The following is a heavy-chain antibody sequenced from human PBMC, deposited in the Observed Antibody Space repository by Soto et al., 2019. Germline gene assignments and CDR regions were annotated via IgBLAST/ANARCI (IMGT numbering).Heavy chain of an antibody. CDR1: GFTFSSYS. CDR3: ARVRLTGSYYYYGMDV. CDR2: ISSSSSYI. D-gene: IGHD3-10*01. V-gene: IGHV3-21*01. J-gene: IGHJ6*02. Sequence: GGSLRLSCAASGFTFSSYSMNWVRQAPGKGLEWVSSISSSSSYIYYADSVKGRFTISRDNAKNSLYLQMNSLRAEDTAVYYCARVRLTGSYYYYGMDVWGQGTTVTVSS.